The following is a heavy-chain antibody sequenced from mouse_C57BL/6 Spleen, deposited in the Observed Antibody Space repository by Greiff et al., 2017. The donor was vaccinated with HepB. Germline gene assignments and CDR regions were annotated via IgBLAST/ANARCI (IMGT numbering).Heavy chain of an antibody. CDR1: GYTFTDYY. V-gene: IGHV1-26*01. D-gene: IGHD2-4*01. Sequence: VQLQQSGPELVKPGSSVKISCKASGYTFTDYYMNWVKQSHGKSLEWIGDINPNNGGTSYNQKFKGKATLTVDKSSSTAYMELRSLTSEDSAVYYCARGGDPMITRGFDYWGQGTTLTVSS. J-gene: IGHJ2*01. CDR2: INPNNGGT. CDR3: ARGGDPMITRGFDY.